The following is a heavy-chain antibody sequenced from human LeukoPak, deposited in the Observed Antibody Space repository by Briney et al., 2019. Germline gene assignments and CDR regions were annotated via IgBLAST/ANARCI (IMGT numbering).Heavy chain of an antibody. CDR1: GFTFSNAW. CDR3: TVVNYGSGSYPLGY. Sequence: GGSLRLSCAASGFTFSNAWMSWVRQAPGRGLERIGRIKSKADGMTTDYAAPVKGRFTTSRADSKNTLYLEMNSLKTEDTAVYYCTVVNYGSGSYPLGYWGQGSLVTVSS. CDR2: IKSKADGMTT. J-gene: IGHJ4*02. D-gene: IGHD3-10*01. V-gene: IGHV3-15*01.